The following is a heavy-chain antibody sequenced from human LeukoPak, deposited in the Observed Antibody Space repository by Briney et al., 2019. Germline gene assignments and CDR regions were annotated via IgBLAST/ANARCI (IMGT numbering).Heavy chain of an antibody. CDR2: IYSGGTT. Sequence: GGSLRLSCVASGLTVSSNYMTWVRQAPGKGLQWVSLIYSGGTTAYADSVKGRFTISRDNSKNTLYLQMNSLRAEDTAVYYCARETHYYDMGGAHYYYYMDVWGKGTTVTVSS. CDR3: ARETHYYDMGGAHYYYYMDV. V-gene: IGHV3-53*01. CDR1: GLTVSSNY. J-gene: IGHJ6*03. D-gene: IGHD3-22*01.